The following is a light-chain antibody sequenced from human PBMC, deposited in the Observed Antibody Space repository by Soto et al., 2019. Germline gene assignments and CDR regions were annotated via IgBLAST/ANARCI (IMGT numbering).Light chain of an antibody. J-gene: IGKJ4*01. Sequence: IKFTHSPSCLADSXRAGVTISXXASQGISRYLSWYQQKPGRAPKLLISAASTLQSGVPARFSGSGSGTEFTLSITGLQPEDFATYYCQQLNTYPVTFGVGTKVDIK. CDR2: AAS. CDR1: QGISRY. V-gene: IGKV1-9*01. CDR3: QQLNTYPVT.